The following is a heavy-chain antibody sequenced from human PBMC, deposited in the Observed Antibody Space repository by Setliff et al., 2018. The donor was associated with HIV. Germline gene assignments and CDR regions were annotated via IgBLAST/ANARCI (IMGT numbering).Heavy chain of an antibody. CDR3: ARQFGSGFYFDY. Sequence: SETLSLTCTVSGGSISSSSYYWGWIRQPPGKGLEWIGSIYYSGSTYYNPSLKSRVAISVDTSKNQFSLKLTSVTAADTALYFCARQFGSGFYFDYWGRGTLVTVSS. D-gene: IGHD3-22*01. CDR2: IYYSGST. V-gene: IGHV4-39*01. CDR1: GGSISSSSYY. J-gene: IGHJ4*02.